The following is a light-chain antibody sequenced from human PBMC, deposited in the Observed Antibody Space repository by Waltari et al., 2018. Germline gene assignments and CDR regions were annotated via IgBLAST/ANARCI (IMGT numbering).Light chain of an antibody. J-gene: IGKJ1*01. CDR3: QQYNSYSVT. V-gene: IGKV1-5*03. CDR1: QSVSSW. CDR2: KAS. Sequence: DIQMTQSPSTLSASVGDRVTMTCRASQSVSSWLAWYQHKPGKAPNLLIYKASSLESGVPSRFSGRGSGTEFTLTISTLQPDDFATYYCQQYNSYSVTFGQGTKVEIK.